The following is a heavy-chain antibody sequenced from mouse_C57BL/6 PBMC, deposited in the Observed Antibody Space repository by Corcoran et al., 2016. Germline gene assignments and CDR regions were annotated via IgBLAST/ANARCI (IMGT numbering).Heavy chain of an antibody. J-gene: IGHJ4*01. D-gene: IGHD2-1*01. CDR3: ARSGNYDAIYY. CDR2: INPNNGGT. Sequence: EVQLQQSGPELVKPGASVKISCKASGYTFTDYYMNWVKQSHGKSLEWIGDINPNNGGTSYNQKFKGKATLTVDKSSSTAYIELRSLTSEDSAVYYCARSGNYDAIYYWGQGTAVNASS. V-gene: IGHV1-26*01. CDR1: GYTFTDYY.